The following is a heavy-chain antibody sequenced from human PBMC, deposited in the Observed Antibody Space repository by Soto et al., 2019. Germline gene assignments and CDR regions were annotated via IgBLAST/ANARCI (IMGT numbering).Heavy chain of an antibody. Sequence: GGSLRLSCTVSGFAFNNYGISWVRQAPGKGLEWVSSISSGSSDTWYADSVKGRFIISRDNAQNSLFLQMNTLRPEDTAMYYCARVAYWGPGTQVTVSS. V-gene: IGHV3-21*01. CDR3: ARVAY. CDR2: ISSGSSDT. CDR1: GFAFNNYG. J-gene: IGHJ4*02.